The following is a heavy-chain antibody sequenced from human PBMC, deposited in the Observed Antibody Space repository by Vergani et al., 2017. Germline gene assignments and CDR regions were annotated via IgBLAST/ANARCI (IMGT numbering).Heavy chain of an antibody. V-gene: IGHV4-59*01. CDR2: ISYSGST. D-gene: IGHD3-22*01. CDR1: GGSISSYY. J-gene: IGHJ6*03. Sequence: QVQLQQWGAGLLKPSETLSLTCTVSGGSISSYYWSWIRQPPGKGLEWIGYISYSGSTNSNPSLKSRVTLSVDTSKNQFSLKMSSVTAADTSVYYCASTYYYDSSGYYYPSYYYYYYMDVWGKGTTVTVSS. CDR3: ASTYYYDSSGYYYPSYYYYYYMDV.